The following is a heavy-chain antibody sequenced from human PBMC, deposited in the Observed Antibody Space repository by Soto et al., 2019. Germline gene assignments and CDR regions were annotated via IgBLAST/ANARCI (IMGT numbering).Heavy chain of an antibody. D-gene: IGHD6-19*01. Sequence: HVTLKESGPVLVKPTETLTPTCTVSGFSLSNGKVGVSWIRQPPGKALEWLAHIFSNDEKSYRTSLKSRLTISEDTSKSQVVLTMTNVDPVDTATYYCARILFGRSVAGGYFYMDVWGKGTTVTVSS. CDR2: IFSNDEK. J-gene: IGHJ6*03. CDR3: ARILFGRSVAGGYFYMDV. CDR1: GFSLSNGKVG. V-gene: IGHV2-26*01.